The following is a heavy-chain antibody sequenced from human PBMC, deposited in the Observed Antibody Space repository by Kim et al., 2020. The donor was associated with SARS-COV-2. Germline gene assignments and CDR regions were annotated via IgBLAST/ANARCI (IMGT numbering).Heavy chain of an antibody. CDR3: ARDVRILTGYPYYYYYYGMDV. Sequence: SETLSLTCTVSGGSVSSGSYYWSWIRQPPGKGLEWIGYIYYSGSTNYNPSLKSRVTISVDTSKNQFSLKLSSVTAADTAVYYCARDVRILTGYPYYYYYYGMDVWGQGTTVTVSS. CDR2: IYYSGST. D-gene: IGHD3-9*01. V-gene: IGHV4-61*01. J-gene: IGHJ6*02. CDR1: GGSVSSGSYY.